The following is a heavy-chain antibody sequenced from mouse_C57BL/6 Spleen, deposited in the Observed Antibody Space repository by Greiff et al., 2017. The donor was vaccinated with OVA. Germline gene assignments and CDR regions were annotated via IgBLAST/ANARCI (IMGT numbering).Heavy chain of an antibody. V-gene: IGHV7-3*01. CDR3: ARPAPYWYFDV. Sequence: EVMLVESGGGLVQPGGSLSLSCAASGFTFTDYYMSWVRQPPGKALEWLGFIRNKANGYTTEYSASVKGRFTISRDNSQSILYLQMNALRAEDSATYYCARPAPYWYFDVWGTGTTVTVSS. J-gene: IGHJ1*03. CDR1: GFTFTDYY. CDR2: IRNKANGYTT.